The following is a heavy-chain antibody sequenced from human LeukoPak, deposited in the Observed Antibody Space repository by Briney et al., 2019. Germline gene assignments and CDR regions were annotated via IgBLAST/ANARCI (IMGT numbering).Heavy chain of an antibody. D-gene: IGHD6-13*01. CDR2: ISANTGKT. V-gene: IGHV1-18*01. J-gene: IGHJ4*02. Sequence: ASVKVSCKASGYTFATYGFCWVRQAPGHGLEWMGWISANTGKTDYARKFQGRVTMTTDTSTSTAYMGLRSLRPDDTAVYYCAKVAGDRMDYWGQGTLLTVSS. CDR3: AKVAGDRMDY. CDR1: GYTFATYG.